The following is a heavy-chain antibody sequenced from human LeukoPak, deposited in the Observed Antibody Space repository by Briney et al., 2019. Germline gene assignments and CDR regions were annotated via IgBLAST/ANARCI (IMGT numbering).Heavy chain of an antibody. CDR1: GYTFTGYY. D-gene: IGHD6-6*01. J-gene: IGHJ6*03. CDR2: INPNSGGT. Sequence: ASVKVSCKASGYTFTGYYMHWVRQAPGQGLEWMGRINPNSGGTNYAQKFQGRVTMTRDTSISTAYMELSRLRSDDTAVYYCARDGVWIAARPSYYYYYYMDVWGKGTTVTVSS. CDR3: ARDGVWIAARPSYYYYYYMDV. V-gene: IGHV1-2*06.